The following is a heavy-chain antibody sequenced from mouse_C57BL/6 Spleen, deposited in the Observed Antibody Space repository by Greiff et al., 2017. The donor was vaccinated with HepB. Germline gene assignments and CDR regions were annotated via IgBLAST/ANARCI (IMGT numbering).Heavy chain of an antibody. CDR3: TRSSWFAY. V-gene: IGHV1-15*01. J-gene: IGHJ3*01. Sequence: VQLQQSGAELVRPGASVTLSCKASGYTFTDYEMHWVKQTPVHGLEWIGAIDPETGGTAYNQKFKGKAILTADKSSSTACMELRSLTSGDSAVYYCTRSSWFAYWGQGTLVTVSA. CDR1: GYTFTDYE. CDR2: IDPETGGT. D-gene: IGHD1-1*01.